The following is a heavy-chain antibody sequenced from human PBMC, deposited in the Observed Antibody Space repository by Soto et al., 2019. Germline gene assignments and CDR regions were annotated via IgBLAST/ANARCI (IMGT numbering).Heavy chain of an antibody. CDR1: GFTFSSYA. J-gene: IGHJ3*01. Sequence: EVQLLESGGGLVQPGGSLRLSCAASGFTFSSYAMSWVRQAPGKGLEWVAAISGSGGSTYYADSVKGRFTISRDNSKNTLYLQMNSLRAEDTAVYYCAKDGSSRGGAFDYWGQETMVTVSS. CDR3: AKDGSSRGGAFDY. CDR2: ISGSGGST. V-gene: IGHV3-23*01. D-gene: IGHD6-13*01.